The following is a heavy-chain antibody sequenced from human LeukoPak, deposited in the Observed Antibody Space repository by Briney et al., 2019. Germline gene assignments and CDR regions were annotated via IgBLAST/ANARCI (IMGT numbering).Heavy chain of an antibody. Sequence: GGSLRLSCAASGFSFWHHAMHWVRQAPGKGLEWLSQIWSGGNNKYYADTVRGRFTTSRDTSKNTLYLEMNSLRAVDTAIYYCARDGQQSSPYAYDYWGQGTLVTVSS. J-gene: IGHJ4*02. D-gene: IGHD2-2*01. CDR1: GFSFWHHA. CDR2: IWSGGNNK. CDR3: ARDGQQSSPYAYDY. V-gene: IGHV3-33*01.